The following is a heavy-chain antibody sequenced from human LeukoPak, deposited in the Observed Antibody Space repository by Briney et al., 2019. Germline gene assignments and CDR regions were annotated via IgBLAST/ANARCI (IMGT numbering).Heavy chain of an antibody. CDR1: GGSISSGSYY. CDR2: IGST. CDR3: ARGLNYYDSSGRPHWYFDL. J-gene: IGHJ2*01. V-gene: IGHV4-61*09. D-gene: IGHD3-22*01. Sequence: SETLSLTCTVSGGSISSGSYYWSWIRQPAGKGLEWVGHIGSTNYNSSLKSRVTISVDTSKNQFSLKLSSVTAADTAVYYCARGLNYYDSSGRPHWYFDLWGRGTLVTVSS.